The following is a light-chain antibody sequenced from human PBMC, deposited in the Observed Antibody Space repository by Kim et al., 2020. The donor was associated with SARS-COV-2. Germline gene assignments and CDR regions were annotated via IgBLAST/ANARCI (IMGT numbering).Light chain of an antibody. J-gene: IGLJ2*01. V-gene: IGLV3-1*01. CDR1: KLGDKY. CDR3: QAWDSRTVI. CDR2: EGT. Sequence: SYELTQPPSVSVSPGQTDSITCSGDKLGDKYACWYQQKPGQSPVLVIYEGTERPSGIPERFSGSKSGTTATLTISGTQAIDEADYYCQAWDSRTVIFGGGTQLTVL.